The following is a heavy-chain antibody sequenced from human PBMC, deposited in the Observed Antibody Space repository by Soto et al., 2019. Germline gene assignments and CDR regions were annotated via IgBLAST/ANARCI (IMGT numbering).Heavy chain of an antibody. Sequence: SVKVSCKASGFTFTSSAMQWVRQARGQRLEWIGWIVVGSGNTNYAQKFQERVTITRDMSTSTAYMELSSLRSEDTAVYYCAAGGATYYYYGMDVWGQGTTVTVSS. D-gene: IGHD1-26*01. CDR3: AAGGATYYYYGMDV. J-gene: IGHJ6*02. CDR1: GFTFTSSA. V-gene: IGHV1-58*02. CDR2: IVVGSGNT.